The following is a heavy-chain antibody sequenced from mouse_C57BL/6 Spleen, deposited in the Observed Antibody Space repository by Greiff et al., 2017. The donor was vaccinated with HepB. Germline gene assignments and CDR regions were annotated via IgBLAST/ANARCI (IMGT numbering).Heavy chain of an antibody. D-gene: IGHD1-1*01. CDR3: ARSDDYYGSSYYAMDY. V-gene: IGHV1-19*01. Sequence: VQLQQSGPVLVKPGASVKMSCKASGYTFTDYYMNWVKQSHGKSLEWIGVINPYNGGTSYNQKFKGKATLTVDKSSSTAYMELNSLTSEDSAVYYCARSDDYYGSSYYAMDYWGQGTSVTVSS. J-gene: IGHJ4*01. CDR1: GYTFTDYY. CDR2: INPYNGGT.